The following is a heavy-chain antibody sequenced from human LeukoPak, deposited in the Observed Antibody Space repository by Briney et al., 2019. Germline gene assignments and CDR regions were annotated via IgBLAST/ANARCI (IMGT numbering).Heavy chain of an antibody. Sequence: ETLSLTCTVSGVSISSSSYYWGWFRQPPGKGLEWVSSISSSSSYIYYADSVKGRFTISRDNAKNSLYLQMNSLRAEDTAVYYCAREVGSRDDYWGQGTLVTVSS. CDR2: ISSSSSYI. CDR1: GVSISSSS. D-gene: IGHD2-15*01. V-gene: IGHV3-21*01. J-gene: IGHJ4*02. CDR3: AREVGSRDDY.